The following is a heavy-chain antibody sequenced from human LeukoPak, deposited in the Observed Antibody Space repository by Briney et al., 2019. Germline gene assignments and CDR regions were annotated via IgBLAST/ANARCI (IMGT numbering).Heavy chain of an antibody. D-gene: IGHD3-10*01. CDR1: GYTFTDYF. Sequence: ASVKVSCKASGYTFTDYFMHWVRQAPGQGPEWMGWINPNSGGTNYAQRFQGRVTMTRDTSISTVYMELSRLTSDDTAVYYCARGDGSGRYCIEYWGQGTLVAVAS. J-gene: IGHJ4*02. CDR2: INPNSGGT. CDR3: ARGDGSGRYCIEY. V-gene: IGHV1-2*02.